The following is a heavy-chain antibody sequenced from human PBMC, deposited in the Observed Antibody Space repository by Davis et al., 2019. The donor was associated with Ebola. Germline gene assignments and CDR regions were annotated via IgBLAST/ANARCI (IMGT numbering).Heavy chain of an antibody. D-gene: IGHD2-2*01. J-gene: IGHJ5*02. V-gene: IGHV1-18*01. CDR2: ISAYNGNT. CDR1: GYTFTSYG. Sequence: ASVKVSCKASGYTFTSYGISWVRQAPGQGLEWMGWISAYNGNTNYAQKLQGRVTMTTDTSTSTAYMELRSLRSEDTAVYYCARARSPQPPSPADNWFDPWGQGTLVTVSS. CDR3: ARARSPQPPSPADNWFDP.